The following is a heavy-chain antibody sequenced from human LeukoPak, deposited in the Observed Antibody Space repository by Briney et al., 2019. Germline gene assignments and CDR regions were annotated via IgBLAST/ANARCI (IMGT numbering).Heavy chain of an antibody. Sequence: GGSVTLSCAASGFIFSSYGMHWVRQAPGKGLDWVAVISYDGSNKYYADSVKGRFTISRDNSKSTLYLQMNSLRAEDTAVYYCAKVVGLSPKNWFDPWGQGTLVTVSS. CDR1: GFIFSSYG. V-gene: IGHV3-30*18. J-gene: IGHJ5*02. D-gene: IGHD3-10*01. CDR3: AKVVGLSPKNWFDP. CDR2: ISYDGSNK.